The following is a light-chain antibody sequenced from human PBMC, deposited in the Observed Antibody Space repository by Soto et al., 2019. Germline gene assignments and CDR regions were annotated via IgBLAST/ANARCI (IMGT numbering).Light chain of an antibody. CDR1: SSDVGGSNY. V-gene: IGLV2-14*01. J-gene: IGLJ1*01. CDR2: EVS. Sequence: QSALAQPASVSGSPGQSITLSCTGTSSDVGGSNYVSWYQQHPGKAPKLLIYEVSKRPAGISNRFSGSKSGNTASLTISGLQAEDEADYYCNSYTYRNTEVFGTGTKVTVL. CDR3: NSYTYRNTEV.